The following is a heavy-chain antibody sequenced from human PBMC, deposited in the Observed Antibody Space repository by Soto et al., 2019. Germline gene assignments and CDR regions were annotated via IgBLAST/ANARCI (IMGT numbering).Heavy chain of an antibody. J-gene: IGHJ4*02. Sequence: ASVKVSCKASVYTFTSYYMHWVRQAPGQGLEWMGIINPSGGSTSYAQKSQGRVTMTRDTSTSTVYMELSSLRSEDTAVYYCAXAGIVVVPAAMYYDYWGQGTLVTVSS. CDR3: AXAGIVVVPAAMYYDY. D-gene: IGHD2-2*01. V-gene: IGHV1-46*03. CDR1: VYTFTSYY. CDR2: INPSGGST.